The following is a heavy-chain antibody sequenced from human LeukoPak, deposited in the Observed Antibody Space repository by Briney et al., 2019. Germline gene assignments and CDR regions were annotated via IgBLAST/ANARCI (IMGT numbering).Heavy chain of an antibody. Sequence: ASVKVSCKASGYTFTSYDINWVRQATGQGLEWMGWMNPNSGNTGYAQKLQGRVTMTTDTSTSTAYMELGSLRSDDTAVYYCARARYETRIWPKSRYDYYHYMDVWGKGTTVTVSS. J-gene: IGHJ6*03. CDR3: ARARYETRIWPKSRYDYYHYMDV. CDR2: MNPNSGNT. V-gene: IGHV1-8*01. D-gene: IGHD3-3*01. CDR1: GYTFTSYD.